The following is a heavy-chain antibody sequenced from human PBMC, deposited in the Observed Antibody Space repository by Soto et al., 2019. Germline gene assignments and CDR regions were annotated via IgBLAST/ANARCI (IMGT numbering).Heavy chain of an antibody. V-gene: IGHV1-69*06. J-gene: IGHJ4*02. CDR2: IIPMFGTA. CDR3: AVIRYDLDY. D-gene: IGHD5-12*01. CDR1: GDTFHRHA. Sequence: QVELVQSGAEVKKPGSSVKVSCKGSGDTFHRHALSWVRQAPGQGLEWMGGIIPMFGTANYAQKFQGRVTITADTSTSTAYMELSSLRFEDTACYYCAVIRYDLDYWGQGTLVAVSS.